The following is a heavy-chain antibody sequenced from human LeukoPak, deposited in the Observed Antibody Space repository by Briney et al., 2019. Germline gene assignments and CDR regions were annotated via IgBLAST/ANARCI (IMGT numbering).Heavy chain of an antibody. D-gene: IGHD2-15*01. Sequence: SVNVSCKASGGTFSSYAISWVRQAPGQGLEWMGGIIPIFGTANYAQKFQGRVTITADESTRTAYMELSSLRSEDTAVYYCAIGWVVVAALRTGIAFDIWGQGTMVTVSS. CDR3: AIGWVVVAALRTGIAFDI. CDR2: IIPIFGTA. V-gene: IGHV1-69*13. CDR1: GGTFSSYA. J-gene: IGHJ3*02.